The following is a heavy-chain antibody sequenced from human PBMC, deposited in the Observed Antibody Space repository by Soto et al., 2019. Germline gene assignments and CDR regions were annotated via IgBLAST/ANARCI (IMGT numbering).Heavy chain of an antibody. J-gene: IGHJ4*02. D-gene: IGHD2-2*01. CDR3: ARRYCSSTSCLPIDY. CDR2: ISSSSSYI. CDR1: GFSFSSYS. Sequence: SCAASGFSFSSYSMNWVRQAPGKGLEWVSSISSSSSYIYYADSVKGRFSISRDNAKNSLYLQMNSLRAEDTAVYYCARRYCSSTSCLPIDYWGQGTLVTVSS. V-gene: IGHV3-21*01.